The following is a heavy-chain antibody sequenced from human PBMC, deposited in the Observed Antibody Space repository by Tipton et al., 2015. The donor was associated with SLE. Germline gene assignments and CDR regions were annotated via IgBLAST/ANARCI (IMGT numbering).Heavy chain of an antibody. V-gene: IGHV4-34*01. Sequence: TLSLTCAVYGGSFSGYYWSWIRQPPGKGLEWIGEINHSGSTNYNPSLKSRVTISVDTSKNQFSLKLSSVTAADTAVYYCARGGMATGTRSGNRWCFDLWGRCSLLAVSS. D-gene: IGHD5-24*01. J-gene: IGHJ2*01. CDR1: GGSFSGYY. CDR3: ARGGMATGTRSGNRWCFDL. CDR2: INHSGST.